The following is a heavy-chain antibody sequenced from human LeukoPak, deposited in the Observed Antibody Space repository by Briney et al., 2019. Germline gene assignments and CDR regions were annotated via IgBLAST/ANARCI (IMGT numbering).Heavy chain of an antibody. CDR2: IKDDGSHT. CDR1: GFTFSSHW. Sequence: GGSLRLSCAASGFTFSSHWMHWVRQAPGKGLGWVSRIKDDGSHTNYADSVKGRFTISRDHAKNTLSLQMNSLRAEDTAVYYCASGSGIITGIDEWGQGTLVTVSS. V-gene: IGHV3-74*01. J-gene: IGHJ4*02. CDR3: ASGSGIITGIDE. D-gene: IGHD6-25*01.